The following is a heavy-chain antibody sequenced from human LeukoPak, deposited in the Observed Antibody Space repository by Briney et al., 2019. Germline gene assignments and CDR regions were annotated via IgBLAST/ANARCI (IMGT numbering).Heavy chain of an antibody. CDR3: ASFLGYSGYEGQVDY. CDR2: INHSGST. V-gene: IGHV4-34*01. D-gene: IGHD5-12*01. CDR1: GGSFSGYY. J-gene: IGHJ4*02. Sequence: SETLSLTCAVYGGSFSGYYWSWIRQPPGKGLEWIGEINHSGSTNYNPSLKSRVTISVDTSKNQFSLKLSSVTAADTAVYYCASFLGYSGYEGQVDYWGQGTLVTVSS.